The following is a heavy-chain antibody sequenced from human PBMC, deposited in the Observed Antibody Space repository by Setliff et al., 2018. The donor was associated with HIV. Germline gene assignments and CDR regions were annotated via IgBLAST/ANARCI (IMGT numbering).Heavy chain of an antibody. Sequence: SETLSLTCAVYGGSFSGYYWSWIRQPPGKGLEWIGEINHSGSTNYNPSLKSRVTISVDTSKNQFSLKLSSVTAADTAVFYCATYHYYDSSAYYVDLYYLDYWGQGTLVTVSS. V-gene: IGHV4-34*01. D-gene: IGHD3-22*01. CDR3: ATYHYYDSSAYYVDLYYLDY. J-gene: IGHJ4*02. CDR1: GGSFSGYY. CDR2: INHSGST.